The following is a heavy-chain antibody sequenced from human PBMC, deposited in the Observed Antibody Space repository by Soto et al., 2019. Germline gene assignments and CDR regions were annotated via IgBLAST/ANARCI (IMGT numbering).Heavy chain of an antibody. CDR2: IKQDGSEK. V-gene: IGHV3-7*01. J-gene: IGHJ6*03. D-gene: IGHD3-10*01. CDR1: GFTFSSYW. Sequence: PGGSLRLSCAASGFTFSSYWMSWVRQAPGKGLEWVANIKQDGSEKYYVDSVKGRFTISRDNAKNSLYLQMNSLRAEDTAVYYCARDGWFEPVGPIYYYYYYYMDVWGKGTTVTVSS. CDR3: ARDGWFEPVGPIYYYYYYYMDV.